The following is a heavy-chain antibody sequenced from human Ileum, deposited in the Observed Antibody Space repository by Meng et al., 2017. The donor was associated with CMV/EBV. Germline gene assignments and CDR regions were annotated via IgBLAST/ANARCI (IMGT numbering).Heavy chain of an antibody. J-gene: IGHJ4*02. V-gene: IGHV1-69*10. CDR3: SSGLRGDGNNV. CDR2: IVPMLNMG. D-gene: IGHD5-24*01. Sequence: SSVKVSRKAFGGNFNTYVISWVRQAPGQGLEWMGGIVPMLNMGNYAQKFQGRVTITADKSTTTAYMEVSRLRSEDTAVYYCSSGLRGDGNNVWGQGTLVTVSS. CDR1: GGNFNTYV.